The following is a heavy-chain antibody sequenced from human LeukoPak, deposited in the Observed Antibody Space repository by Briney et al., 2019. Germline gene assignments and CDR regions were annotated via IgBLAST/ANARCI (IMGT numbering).Heavy chain of an antibody. CDR1: GGSISSSSYY. CDR2: IYYSGST. J-gene: IGHJ3*02. CDR3: ARDIADAFDI. V-gene: IGHV4-39*07. D-gene: IGHD3-16*02. Sequence: PSETLSLTCTVSGGSISSSSYYWGWIRQPPGKGLEWIGSIYYSGSTYYNPSLKSRVTISVDKSKNLFSLRLSSVTAADTAVYYCARDIADAFDIWGQGTMVTVSS.